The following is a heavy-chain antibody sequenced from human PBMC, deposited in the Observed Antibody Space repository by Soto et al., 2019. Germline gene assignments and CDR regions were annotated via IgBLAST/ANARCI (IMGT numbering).Heavy chain of an antibody. D-gene: IGHD3-22*01. Sequence: QVQLVESGGGVVQPGRSLRLSCAVSGFTFSSYGMHWVRQAPGKGLEWVAHISYDGSNEHYVDSVKGRFTISRDNSKNTLYLQMNSLRAEDTAVYYCAKDTYSQDRSGSYIFDYWGQGTLVTVSS. V-gene: IGHV3-30*18. CDR1: GFTFSSYG. CDR2: ISYDGSNE. J-gene: IGHJ4*02. CDR3: AKDTYSQDRSGSYIFDY.